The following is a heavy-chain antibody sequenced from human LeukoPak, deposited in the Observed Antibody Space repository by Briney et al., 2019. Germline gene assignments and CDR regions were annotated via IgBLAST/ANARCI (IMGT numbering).Heavy chain of an antibody. D-gene: IGHD6-19*01. CDR1: GFTVSSNY. Sequence: GGSLRLSCAASGFTVSSNYMSWVRQAPGKGPEWVANIKQDGSEKYYVDSVKGRFTISRDNAKNSLSLQMNSLRAEDTAVYYCARGLAVAANWFDPWGQGTLVTVSS. CDR3: ARGLAVAANWFDP. V-gene: IGHV3-7*01. J-gene: IGHJ5*02. CDR2: IKQDGSEK.